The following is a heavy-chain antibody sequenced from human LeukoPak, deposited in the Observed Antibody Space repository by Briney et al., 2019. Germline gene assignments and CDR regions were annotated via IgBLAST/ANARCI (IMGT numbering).Heavy chain of an antibody. J-gene: IGHJ3*02. CDR1: GGSISSHY. Sequence: PSETLSLTCTVSGGSISSHYWTWIRQPPGKGLEWIGYIYYSGSTNYNPSLKSRVTISVDTSKNQFSLKLSSVTAADTAVYYCARGDSRGLTWLRVVRDAFDIWGQGTMVTVSS. CDR2: IYYSGST. CDR3: ARGDSRGLTWLRVVRDAFDI. D-gene: IGHD5-12*01. V-gene: IGHV4-59*11.